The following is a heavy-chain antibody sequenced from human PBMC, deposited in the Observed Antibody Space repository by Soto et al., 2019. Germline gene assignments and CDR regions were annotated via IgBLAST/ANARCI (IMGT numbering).Heavy chain of an antibody. Sequence: QLQLQESGPGLVKPSETLSLTCAVSGGSISSSRYYWGWIRQPPGKGLEWIGSIYYSGSTYYTPSLQSRVAISVDTSKNQFSLKLNSVTAADTAVYYCARRTVNIRTFYSGLKTHCFDYWGQGTLVTVSS. V-gene: IGHV4-39*01. CDR3: ARRTVNIRTFYSGLKTHCFDY. J-gene: IGHJ4*02. CDR1: GGSISSSRYY. D-gene: IGHD6-19*01. CDR2: IYYSGST.